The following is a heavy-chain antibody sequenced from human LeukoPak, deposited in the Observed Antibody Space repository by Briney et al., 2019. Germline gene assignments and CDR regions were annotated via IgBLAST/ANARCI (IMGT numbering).Heavy chain of an antibody. CDR1: GGSISSSSCY. CDR3: ARGIVGATIWFDP. D-gene: IGHD1-26*01. CDR2: IYYSGST. Sequence: SETLSLTCTVSGGSISSSSCYWSWIRQPPGKGLEWIGYIYYSGSTNYNPSLKSRVTISVDTSKNQFSLKLSSVTAADTAVYYCARGIVGATIWFDPWGQGTLVTVSS. J-gene: IGHJ5*02. V-gene: IGHV4-61*01.